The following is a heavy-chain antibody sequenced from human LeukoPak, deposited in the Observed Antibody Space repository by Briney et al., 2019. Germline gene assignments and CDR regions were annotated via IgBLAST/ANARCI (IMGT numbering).Heavy chain of an antibody. D-gene: IGHD3-3*01. CDR3: AKEGPYDFWSGYYTGGYYGMDV. V-gene: IGHV3-30*18. CDR2: ISYDGSNK. CDR1: GFTFSSYG. Sequence: GGSLRLSCAASGFTFSSYGMHWVRQAPGKGLEWVAVISYDGSNKYYADSVKGRFTISRDNSKNTLYLQMNSLRAEDTAVYYCAKEGPYDFWSGYYTGGYYGMDVWGQGTTVTVSS. J-gene: IGHJ6*02.